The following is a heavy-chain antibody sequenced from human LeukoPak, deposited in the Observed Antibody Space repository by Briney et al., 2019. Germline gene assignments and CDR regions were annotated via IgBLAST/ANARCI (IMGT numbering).Heavy chain of an antibody. CDR2: IYYSGST. V-gene: IGHV4-61*01. CDR1: GGSISSGSYY. Sequence: PSETLSLTCTVSGGSISSGSYYWSWIRQPPGKGLEWIGYIYYSGSTNYNPSLKSRVTISVDTSKNQFSLKLSSVTAADTAVYYCARGWIAAREGYYFDYWGQGTLVTVSS. D-gene: IGHD6-13*01. CDR3: ARGWIAAREGYYFDY. J-gene: IGHJ4*02.